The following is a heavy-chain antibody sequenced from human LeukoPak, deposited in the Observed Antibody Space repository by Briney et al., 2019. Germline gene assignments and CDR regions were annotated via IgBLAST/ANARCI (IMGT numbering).Heavy chain of an antibody. CDR2: IYYSGST. V-gene: IGHV4-59*01. D-gene: IGHD3-16*02. CDR3: ARVGSYDYVWGSYRLDYSDY. CDR1: GGSISSYY. J-gene: IGHJ4*02. Sequence: SETLSLTCTVSGGSISSYYWSWIRQPPGKGLEWIGYIYYSGSTNYNPSLKSRATISVDTSKNQFSLKLSSVTAADTAVYYCARVGSYDYVWGSYRLDYSDYWGQGTLVTVSS.